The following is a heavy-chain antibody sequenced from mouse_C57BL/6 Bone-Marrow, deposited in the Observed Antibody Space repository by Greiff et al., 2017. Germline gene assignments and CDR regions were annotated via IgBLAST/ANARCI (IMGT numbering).Heavy chain of an antibody. V-gene: IGHV5-17*01. CDR1: GFTFSDYG. D-gene: IGHD2-5*01. CDR2: ISSGSSTI. J-gene: IGHJ2*01. Sequence: EVMLVESGGGLVKPGGSLKLSCAASGFTFSDYGMHWVRQAPETGLEWVAYISSGSSTIYYADTVKGRFTISRDNATNTLFLQMTSLRSEDTAMYYCARSYSNYGLDYWGQGTTLTVSS. CDR3: ARSYSNYGLDY.